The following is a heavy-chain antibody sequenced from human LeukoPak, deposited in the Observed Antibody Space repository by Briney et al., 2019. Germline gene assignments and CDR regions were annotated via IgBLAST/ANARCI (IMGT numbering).Heavy chain of an antibody. Sequence: GASVKVSCKASGGTFSSYAISWVRQAPGQGLEWMGGIIPIFGTANYAQKFQGRVTIAADTSTDTAYMELSSLRSEDTAVYYCATVVAVVGYYGSGSYWNYWGQGTLVTVSS. CDR1: GGTFSSYA. V-gene: IGHV1-69*06. J-gene: IGHJ4*02. D-gene: IGHD3-10*01. CDR3: ATVVAVVGYYGSGSYWNY. CDR2: IIPIFGTA.